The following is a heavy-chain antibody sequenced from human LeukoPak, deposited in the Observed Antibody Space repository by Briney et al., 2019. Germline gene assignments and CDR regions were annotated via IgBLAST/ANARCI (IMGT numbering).Heavy chain of an antibody. J-gene: IGHJ6*02. CDR2: IYYSGST. CDR3: ARVAYCGGDCYSYYYYGMDV. Sequence: SETLSLTCTVSGGSISSGGYYWSWIRQPPGKGLEWIGYIYYSGSTNYNPSLKSRVTILVDTPKNQFSLKLSSVTAADTAVYYCARVAYCGGDCYSYYYYGMDVWGQGTTVTVSS. D-gene: IGHD2-21*02. CDR1: GGSISSGGYY. V-gene: IGHV4-61*08.